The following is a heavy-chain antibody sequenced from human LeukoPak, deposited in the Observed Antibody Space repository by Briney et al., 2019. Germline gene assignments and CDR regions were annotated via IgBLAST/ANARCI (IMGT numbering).Heavy chain of an antibody. D-gene: IGHD3-22*01. V-gene: IGHV1-8*01. J-gene: IGHJ5*02. CDR1: GYTFTSYD. CDR2: MNPNSGNT. Sequence: ASVKVSCKASGYTFTSYDINWVRQATGQGVEWMGWMNPNSGNTGYAQKFQGRVTMTRNTSISTAYMELSSLRSEDTAVYYCARGGRYYYYSSGYPSWGQGTLVTVSS. CDR3: ARGGRYYYYSSGYPS.